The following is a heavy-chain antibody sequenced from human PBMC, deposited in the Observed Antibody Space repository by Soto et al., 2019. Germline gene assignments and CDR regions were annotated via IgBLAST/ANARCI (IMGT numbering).Heavy chain of an antibody. CDR3: ARGRVDYYGSGSYPRDAFDI. Sequence: ASETLSLTCTVSGGSISSGGYYWSWIRQHPGKGLEWIGYIYYSGSTYYNPSLKSRVTISVDTSKNQFSLKLSSVTAADTAVYYCARGRVDYYGSGSYPRDAFDIWGQGTMVTVSS. CDR2: IYYSGST. V-gene: IGHV4-31*03. D-gene: IGHD3-10*01. J-gene: IGHJ3*02. CDR1: GGSISSGGYY.